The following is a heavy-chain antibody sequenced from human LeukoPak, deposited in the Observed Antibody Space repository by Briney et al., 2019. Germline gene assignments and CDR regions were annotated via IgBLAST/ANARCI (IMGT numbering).Heavy chain of an antibody. CDR2: IYYSGST. CDR3: VRGSIAALGY. D-gene: IGHD6-6*01. CDR1: GASISSYY. V-gene: IGHV4-59*01. J-gene: IGHJ4*02. Sequence: SETLSLTCTVSGASISSYYWSWIRQPPGKGLEWIGYIYYSGSTNYSPSLKSRVTISVDTSKNQFSLKLSSVTAADTAVYYCVRGSIAALGYWGQGTLVTVSS.